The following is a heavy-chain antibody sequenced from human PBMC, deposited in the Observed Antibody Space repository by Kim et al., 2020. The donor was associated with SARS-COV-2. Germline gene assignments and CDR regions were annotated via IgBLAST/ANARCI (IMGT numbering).Heavy chain of an antibody. CDR3: ARGPEVWFGELLNYFDY. CDR2: IYYSGST. V-gene: IGHV4-31*03. Sequence: SETLSLTCTVSGGSISSGGYYWSWIRQHPGKGLEWIGYIYYSGSTYYNPSLKSRVTISVDTSKNQFSLKLSSVTAADTAVYYCARGPEVWFGELLNYFDYWGQGTLVTVSS. D-gene: IGHD3-10*01. J-gene: IGHJ4*02. CDR1: GGSISSGGYY.